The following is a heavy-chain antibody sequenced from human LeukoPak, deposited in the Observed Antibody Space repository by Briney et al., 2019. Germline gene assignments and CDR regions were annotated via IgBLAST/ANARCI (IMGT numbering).Heavy chain of an antibody. CDR2: INAGNGNT. CDR1: GYTFTSYA. CDR3: AGGMQWLVEVDAFDI. D-gene: IGHD6-19*01. J-gene: IGHJ3*02. V-gene: IGHV1-3*01. Sequence: ASVKVPCKASGYTFTSYAMHWVRQAPGQRLEWMGWINAGNGNTKYSQKFQGRVTITRDTSASTAYMELSSLRSEDTAVYYCAGGMQWLVEVDAFDIWGQGTMVTVSS.